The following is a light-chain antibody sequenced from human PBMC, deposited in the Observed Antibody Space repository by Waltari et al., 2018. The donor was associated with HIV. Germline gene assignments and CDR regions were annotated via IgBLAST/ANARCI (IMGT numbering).Light chain of an antibody. CDR1: QPVSSW. V-gene: IGKV1-12*01. CDR3: QQASSFPWT. CDR2: ATS. Sequence: DIEMTQSPSSVSASLGDTLTITCRASQPVSSWLTWYQQRPGKSPEVLIFATSIVQTGVPSRVSGRGSGTNFTLTISSLQPEDFATYYCQQASSFPWTFGQGTKVEVK. J-gene: IGKJ1*01.